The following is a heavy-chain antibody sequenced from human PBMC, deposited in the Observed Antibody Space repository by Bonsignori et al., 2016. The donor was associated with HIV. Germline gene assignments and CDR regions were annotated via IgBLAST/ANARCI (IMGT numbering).Heavy chain of an antibody. D-gene: IGHD3-10*01. CDR1: GGSISSSSYY. CDR3: ARAPGADAFDI. Sequence: SETLSLTCTVSGGSISSSSYYWGWIRQPPGKGLEWIGSIYYSGSTYYNPSLKSRVTISVDTSKNQFSLKLSSVTAADTAVYYCARAPGADAFDIWGQGTMVTVSS. J-gene: IGHJ3*02. CDR2: IYYSGST. V-gene: IGHV4-39*07.